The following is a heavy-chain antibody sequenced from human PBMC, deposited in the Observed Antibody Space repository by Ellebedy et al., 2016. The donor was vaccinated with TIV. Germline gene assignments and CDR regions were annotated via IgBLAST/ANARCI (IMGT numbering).Heavy chain of an antibody. CDR1: GYTFTSYG. CDR3: ARAVGFEYSSSWYWLDY. D-gene: IGHD6-13*01. Sequence: ASVKVSCKASGYTFTSYGISWVRQAPGQGLEWMGWISAYNGNTNYAQKLQGRVTMTTDTSTSAAYMELRSLRSDDTAVYYCARAVGFEYSSSWYWLDYWGQGTLVTVSS. J-gene: IGHJ4*02. CDR2: ISAYNGNT. V-gene: IGHV1-18*01.